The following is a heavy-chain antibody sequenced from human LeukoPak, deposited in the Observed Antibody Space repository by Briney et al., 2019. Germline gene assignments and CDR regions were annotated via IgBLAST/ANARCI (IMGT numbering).Heavy chain of an antibody. CDR1: GGSFSGYY. V-gene: IGHV4-34*01. J-gene: IGHJ4*02. Sequence: PSETLSLTCAVYGGSFSGYYWSWIRQPPGKGLEWIGEINHSGSTNYNPSLKSRVTISVDTSKNQFSLKLSSVTAADTAVYYCARLCYSPVPGITMVRAIRSYFDYWGQGTLVTVSS. CDR3: ARLCYSPVPGITMVRAIRSYFDY. CDR2: INHSGST. D-gene: IGHD3-10*01.